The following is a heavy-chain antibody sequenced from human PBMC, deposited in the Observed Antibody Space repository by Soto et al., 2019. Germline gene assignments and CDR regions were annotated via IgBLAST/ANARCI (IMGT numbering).Heavy chain of an antibody. CDR1: GFTFRSYA. J-gene: IGHJ4*02. CDR2: IGGSSGST. V-gene: IGHV3-23*01. D-gene: IGHD2-2*01. CDR3: AKARSSTSCYAFDY. Sequence: EVQLLESGGGLLQPGGSLRLSCAASGFTFRSYAMSWVRQAPGKGLEWVSAIGGSSGSTDYADSVKGRFTISRDHSKNTLFLQVNSLRAEDTAVYYWAKARSSTSCYAFDYWGQGTLVTVSS.